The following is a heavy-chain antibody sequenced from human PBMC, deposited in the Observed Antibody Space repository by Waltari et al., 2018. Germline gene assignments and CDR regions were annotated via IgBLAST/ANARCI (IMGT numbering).Heavy chain of an antibody. CDR3: ARDTAAALDY. CDR1: GFTFTNYY. V-gene: IGHV3-72*01. D-gene: IGHD6-25*01. J-gene: IGHJ4*02. CDR2: TKNKAENYIT. Sequence: EVQLVESGGGLVQPGGSVTLPCAASGFTFTNYYLNSFRQAPGRGLEWVGRTKNKAENYITDDAASVQGRFSVSRDDSRNSLFLQMNSLETEDTAVYYCARDTAAALDYWDQGTLVTVSS.